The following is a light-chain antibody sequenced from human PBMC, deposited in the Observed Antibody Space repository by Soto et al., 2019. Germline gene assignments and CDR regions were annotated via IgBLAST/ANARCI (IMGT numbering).Light chain of an antibody. J-gene: IGKJ1*01. CDR2: GAS. CDR1: QSVSSSY. Sequence: VASVTLSCSSRQSVSSSYLTWYQQKPGQAPRLLIYGASPRATIIPARFSGSGSGTEFTLTISSLQPEDYSVYYCQQYNNWPPWTFGQGTKVDI. CDR3: QQYNNWPPWT. V-gene: IGKV3D-15*01.